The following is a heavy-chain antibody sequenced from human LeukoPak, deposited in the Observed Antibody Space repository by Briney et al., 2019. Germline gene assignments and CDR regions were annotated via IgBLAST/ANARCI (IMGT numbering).Heavy chain of an antibody. V-gene: IGHV3-53*01. J-gene: IGHJ4*02. CDR3: ARDLSSSHFDY. CDR2: MYSGGST. CDR1: GFTVSSNY. Sequence: GGSLRLSCAASGFTVSSNYMSWVRQAPGKGLEWVSVMYSGGSTYYADSVKGRFTISRDNSKNTLYLQMNSLGAEDTAVYYCARDLSSSHFDYWGQGTLVTVSS. D-gene: IGHD6-13*01.